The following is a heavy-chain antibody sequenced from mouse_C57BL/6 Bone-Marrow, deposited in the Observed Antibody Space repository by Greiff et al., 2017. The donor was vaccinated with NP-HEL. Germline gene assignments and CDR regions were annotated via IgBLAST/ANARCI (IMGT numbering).Heavy chain of an antibody. CDR2: ISSGGSYT. V-gene: IGHV5-6*01. CDR3: ARPIYWYFDV. Sequence: EVQGVESGGDLVKPGGSLKLSCAASGFTFSSYGMSWVRQTPDKRLEWVATISSGGSYTYYPDSVKGRFTISRDNAKNTLYLQMSSLKSEDTAMYYCARPIYWYFDVWGTGTTVTVSS. J-gene: IGHJ1*03. CDR1: GFTFSSYG.